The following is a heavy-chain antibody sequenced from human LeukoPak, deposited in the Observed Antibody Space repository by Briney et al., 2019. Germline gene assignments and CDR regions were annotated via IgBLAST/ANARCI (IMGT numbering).Heavy chain of an antibody. D-gene: IGHD1-26*01. V-gene: IGHV3-23*01. CDR3: AKKWGVGTTTLDYFDY. CDR1: GFTFSNYA. J-gene: IGHJ4*02. CDR2: ISGSGSSR. Sequence: GGSLRLSCAASGFTFSNYAMTWVRQAPGKGLEWVSGISGSGSSRYYADSVKGRFTISRDNSKNTLYLQMNSLTDEDTAVYYCAKKWGVGTTTLDYFDYWGQGTLVTVSS.